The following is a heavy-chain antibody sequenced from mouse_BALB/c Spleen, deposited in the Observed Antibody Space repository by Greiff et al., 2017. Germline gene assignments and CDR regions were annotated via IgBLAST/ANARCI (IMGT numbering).Heavy chain of an antibody. CDR1: GFTFSSYW. D-gene: IGHD2-14*01. V-gene: IGHV6-6*02. Sequence: EVKLMESGGGLVQPGGSMKLSCVASGFTFSSYWMSWVRQSPEKGLEWVAEIRLKSDNYATHYAESVKGKFTISRDDSKSRLYLQMNSLRAEDTGIYYCTGGRYDGFDYWGQGTTLTVSS. CDR2: IRLKSDNYAT. CDR3: TGGRYDGFDY. J-gene: IGHJ2*01.